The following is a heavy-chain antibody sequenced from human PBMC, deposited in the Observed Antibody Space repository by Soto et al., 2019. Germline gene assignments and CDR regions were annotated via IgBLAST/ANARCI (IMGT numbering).Heavy chain of an antibody. D-gene: IGHD2-2*01. CDR1: GYNFSGYW. V-gene: IGHV5-51*01. Sequence: GESLKLSCNGFGYNFSGYWIAWVRQMPGKGLEWMGIIFPADSGTRYSPSFQGQVSISVDTAITTTFLHLSSLRPSDTGTYFCARRGKYPNWLDPWGQGTLVTVS. CDR3: ARRGKYPNWLDP. CDR2: IFPADSGT. J-gene: IGHJ5*02.